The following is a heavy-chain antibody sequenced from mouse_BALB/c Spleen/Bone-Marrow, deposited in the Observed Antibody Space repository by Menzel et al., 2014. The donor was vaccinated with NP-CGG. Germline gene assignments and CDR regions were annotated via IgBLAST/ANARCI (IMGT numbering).Heavy chain of an antibody. J-gene: IGHJ2*01. V-gene: IGHV5-17*02. CDR3: ARGGMWEDLDH. D-gene: IGHD4-1*01. Sequence: EVMLVESGGGLVQPGGSRKLSCAASGFTFSSFGMHWVRQAPEKGLEWVAYISSCSSAIYYADTVRCRITNTRDNPKNTLFLQMASLRSEDTAMYGCARGGMWEDLDHWGQGTTLTVSS. CDR2: ISSCSSAI. CDR1: GFTFSSFG.